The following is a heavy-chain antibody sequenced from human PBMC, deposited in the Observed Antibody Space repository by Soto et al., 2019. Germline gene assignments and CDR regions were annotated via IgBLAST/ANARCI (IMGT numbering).Heavy chain of an antibody. J-gene: IGHJ5*02. CDR2: ISAYNGNT. CDR1: GYTFTSYG. V-gene: IGHV1-18*01. Sequence: ASVKVSCKASGYTFTSYGISWVRQAPGQGLEWMGWISAYNGNTNYAQKLQGRVTMTTDTSTSTAYMELRSLRSDDTAVYYCVRVGQFDILTGYYMWDNWFDPWGQGTLVTVSS. D-gene: IGHD3-9*01. CDR3: VRVGQFDILTGYYMWDNWFDP.